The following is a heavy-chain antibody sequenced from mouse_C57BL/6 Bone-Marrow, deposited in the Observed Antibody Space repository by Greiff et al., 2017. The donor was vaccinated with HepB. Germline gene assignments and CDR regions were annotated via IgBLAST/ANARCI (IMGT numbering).Heavy chain of an antibody. J-gene: IGHJ3*01. CDR1: GYNFTSYT. CDR2: INPSSGST. D-gene: IGHD2-4*01. Sequence: LVESGAELARPGASVKMSCKASGYNFTSYTMHWVKHRPGQGLEWIGYINPSSGSTNYNQRFKDKATLTADKSSSTADMQLTSLTSEDSAVYYCARTSLYYDYDGGFAYWGRGTLVTVSA. V-gene: IGHV1-4*01. CDR3: ARTSLYYDYDGGFAY.